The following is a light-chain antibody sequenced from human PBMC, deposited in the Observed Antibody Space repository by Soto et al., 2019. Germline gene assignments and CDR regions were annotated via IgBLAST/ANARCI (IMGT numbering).Light chain of an antibody. CDR1: SSDVGGYDY. CDR2: DVS. Sequence: QSALTQPASVSGSPGRSITISCTGTSSDVGGYDYVSWYQHHPGKAPKLMIYDVSNRPSGVSNRFSGSKSGNTASLTISGLQAEDEADYYCSSYTSSSLYVFGPGTKVTVL. V-gene: IGLV2-14*03. CDR3: SSYTSSSLYV. J-gene: IGLJ1*01.